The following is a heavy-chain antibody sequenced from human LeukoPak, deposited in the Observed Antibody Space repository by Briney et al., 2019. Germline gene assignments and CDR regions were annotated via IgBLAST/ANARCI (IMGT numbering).Heavy chain of an antibody. CDR2: IYYTGNT. D-gene: IGHD2-21*01. CDR1: GGSISNYY. J-gene: IGHJ4*02. Sequence: KPSETLSLTCTVSGGSISNYYWSWIRQPPGKGLEWIGYIYYTGNTNYNPSLKSRVTISVDTSKNQFSLKLNSVTAADTAVYYCARQLGDRLLFDYWGQGTLVTVSS. V-gene: IGHV4-59*01. CDR3: ARQLGDRLLFDY.